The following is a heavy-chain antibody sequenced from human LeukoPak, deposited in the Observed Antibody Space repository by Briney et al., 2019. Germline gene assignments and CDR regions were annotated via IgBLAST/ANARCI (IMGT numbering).Heavy chain of an antibody. Sequence: TGGSLRLSCAASGFTFSSYAMSWVRQAPGMGLEWVSGISSSSSRTYTPDSVRGRFTISRDNSKNTLYLQMNSLRAEDTAVYYCAKDMGEPARCGNDCYSRFFQHWGQGTLVTVSS. CDR1: GFTFSSYA. D-gene: IGHD2-21*02. V-gene: IGHV3-23*01. J-gene: IGHJ1*01. CDR2: ISSSSSRT. CDR3: AKDMGEPARCGNDCYSRFFQH.